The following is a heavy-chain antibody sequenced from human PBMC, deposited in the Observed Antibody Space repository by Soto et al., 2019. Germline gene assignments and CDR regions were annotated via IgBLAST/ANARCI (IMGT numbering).Heavy chain of an antibody. Sequence: ASVKVSCKASGYTFTSYDINWVRQATGQGLEWMGWMNPNSGNTGYAQKFQGRVTMTRNTSISTAYMELSSLRSEDTAVYYCARERDAAPRGAFYIWGHGTMVTVSS. CDR3: ARERDAAPRGAFYI. CDR1: GYTFTSYD. V-gene: IGHV1-8*01. J-gene: IGHJ3*02. CDR2: MNPNSGNT. D-gene: IGHD2-2*01.